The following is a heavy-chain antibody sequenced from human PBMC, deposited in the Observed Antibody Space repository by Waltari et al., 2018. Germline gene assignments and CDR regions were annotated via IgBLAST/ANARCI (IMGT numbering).Heavy chain of an antibody. D-gene: IGHD2-15*01. CDR2: IRYDGSNK. CDR3: AKSFGVVVAAY. Sequence: QVQLVESGGGVVQPGGSLRLSCAASGFTFSSYGMHWVRQAPGKGLEWVACIRYDGSNKYYADSVKGRFTISRDNSKNTLYLQMNSLRAEDTAVYYCAKSFGVVVAAYWGQGTLVTVSS. CDR1: GFTFSSYG. J-gene: IGHJ4*02. V-gene: IGHV3-30*02.